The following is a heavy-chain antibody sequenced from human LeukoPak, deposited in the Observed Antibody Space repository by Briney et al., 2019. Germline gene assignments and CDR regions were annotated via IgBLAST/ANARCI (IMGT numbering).Heavy chain of an antibody. CDR3: ARGGIDIVTVPVSNWFDP. V-gene: IGHV1-18*01. D-gene: IGHD2/OR15-2a*01. Sequence: GASVKASCKASGYAFINYGITWVRQAPGQGLEWMGWSSPYNGKTNYAQKLQGRVTMTTDTSTNTAYMELRSLRSDDTAVYYCARGGIDIVTVPVSNWFDPWGQGTLVTVSS. J-gene: IGHJ5*02. CDR1: GYAFINYG. CDR2: SSPYNGKT.